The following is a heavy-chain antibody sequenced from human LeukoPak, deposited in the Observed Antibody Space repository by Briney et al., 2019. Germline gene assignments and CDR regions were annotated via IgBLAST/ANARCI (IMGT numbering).Heavy chain of an antibody. V-gene: IGHV4-34*01. CDR2: INARGDT. J-gene: IGHJ5*02. Sequence: SETLSLTCAVYGRSFNDYYWNWIRQPPGKGLEWIGEINARGDTNYNPSLKSRVTISVDTSKKQSSLRLTSMIAADTALYYCARGQVPAARGYNWFDPWGQGTLVTVSS. D-gene: IGHD2-2*01. CDR1: GRSFNDYY. CDR3: ARGQVPAARGYNWFDP.